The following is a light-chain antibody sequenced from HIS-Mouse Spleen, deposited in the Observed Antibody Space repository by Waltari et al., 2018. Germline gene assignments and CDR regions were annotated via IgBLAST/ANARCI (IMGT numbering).Light chain of an antibody. J-gene: IGLJ2*01. CDR1: SSNIGSNT. V-gene: IGLV1-44*01. CDR3: AAWDDSLNGPV. CDR2: RHT. Sequence: QSVLTQPPSASGTPGQRVTISCSGSSSNIGSNTVNWYQQLPGTAPQLLIYRHTQRPSGVPDRFSGSKSGTSASLAISGLQSEDEADYYCAAWDDSLNGPVFGGGTKLTVL.